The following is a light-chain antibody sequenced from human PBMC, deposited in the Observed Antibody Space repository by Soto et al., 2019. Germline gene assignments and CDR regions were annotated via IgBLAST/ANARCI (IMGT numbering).Light chain of an antibody. J-gene: IGLJ3*02. CDR2: EVT. CDR3: SSYTSNNPGV. CDR1: TSDIGGYNY. V-gene: IGLV2-14*01. Sequence: QSALTQPASVSASPGQSITISCTGTTSDIGGYNYVSWYQQHPGKAPKLMISEVTNRPSGVSYRFSGSKSGNTASLTISGLQAEDEANYYCSSYTSNNPGVFGGGTQLTVL.